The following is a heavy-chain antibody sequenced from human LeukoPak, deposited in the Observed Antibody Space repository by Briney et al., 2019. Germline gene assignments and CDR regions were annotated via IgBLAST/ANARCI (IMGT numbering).Heavy chain of an antibody. D-gene: IGHD2-2*01. CDR2: IYTSGST. Sequence: NPSETLSLTCTVSGGSISSYYWSWIRQPAGKGLEWIGRIYTSGSTNYNPSLKSRVTISVDTSKNQFSLKLSSVTAADTAVYYCALRGLVRGFDPWGQGTLVTVSS. CDR3: ALRGLVRGFDP. J-gene: IGHJ5*02. CDR1: GGSISSYY. V-gene: IGHV4-4*07.